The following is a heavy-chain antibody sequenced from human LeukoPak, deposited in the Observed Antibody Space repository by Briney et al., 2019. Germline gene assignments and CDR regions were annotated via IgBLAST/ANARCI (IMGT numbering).Heavy chain of an antibody. Sequence: GGSLRLSCAPSGFTVSSNYMSWVRQAPGKGLEWVSVIYSGGSTYYADSVKGRFTISRDNSKNTLYLQMNSLRAEDTAVYYCARVYSSGWPSDYWGQGTLVTVSS. CDR2: IYSGGST. D-gene: IGHD6-19*01. CDR1: GFTVSSNY. CDR3: ARVYSSGWPSDY. V-gene: IGHV3-53*01. J-gene: IGHJ4*02.